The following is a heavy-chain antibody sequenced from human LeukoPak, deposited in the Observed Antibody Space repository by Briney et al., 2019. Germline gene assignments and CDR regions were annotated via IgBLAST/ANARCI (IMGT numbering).Heavy chain of an antibody. CDR2: IIPILGIA. D-gene: IGHD3-22*01. Sequence: SVKVSCKASGGTFSSYTISWARQAPGQGLEWMGRIIPILGIANYAQKFQDRVTITADKSTSTAYMELSSLRSEDTAVYYCARDYYYDSSGYYSVYWGQGTLVTVSS. V-gene: IGHV1-69*04. J-gene: IGHJ4*02. CDR1: GGTFSSYT. CDR3: ARDYYYDSSGYYSVY.